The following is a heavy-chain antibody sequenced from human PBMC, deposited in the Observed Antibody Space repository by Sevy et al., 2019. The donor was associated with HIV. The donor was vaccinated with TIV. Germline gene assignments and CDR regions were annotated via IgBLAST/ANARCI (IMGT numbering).Heavy chain of an antibody. V-gene: IGHV3-33*01. CDR2: IWNDGSNK. J-gene: IGHJ4*02. CDR1: GFTFSNYG. CDR3: ARGGDFNDRSAKRDFDY. Sequence: GGSLGLSCAASGFTFSNYGMHWVRQAPGKGLEWVAVIWNDGSNKYYVDSVKGRFTISRDNSKNTLYLQMNSLRVEDTAVYFCARGGDFNDRSAKRDFDYWGQGTLVTVSS. D-gene: IGHD3-22*01.